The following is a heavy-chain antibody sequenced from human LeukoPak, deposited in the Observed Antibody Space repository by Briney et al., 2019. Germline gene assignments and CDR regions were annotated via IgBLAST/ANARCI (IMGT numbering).Heavy chain of an antibody. CDR1: GFIVSSNF. D-gene: IGHD1-26*01. J-gene: IGHJ4*02. V-gene: IGHV3-53*01. Sequence: PGGSLRLSCAASGFIVSSNFMYWVRQAPGKGLEWVSVLCSGGTTYYADSVKGRFTISRDNSKNTLYLQMNSLRAEDTAVYYCASRGREILHYFDYWGQGTLVTVSS. CDR2: LCSGGTT. CDR3: ASRGREILHYFDY.